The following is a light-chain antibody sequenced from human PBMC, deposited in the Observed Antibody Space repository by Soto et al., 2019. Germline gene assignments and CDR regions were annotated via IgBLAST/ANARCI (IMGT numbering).Light chain of an antibody. CDR2: GAS. Sequence: EIVLTQSPGTLSLSPGERATLSCRASQRVSSSYLAWYQQKPGQAPRLFIYGASSRATGIPDRFSGSGSGTDFTLTISRLEPEDSAVYYCQQYGSSPRTFGQGTKLEIK. CDR1: QRVSSSY. V-gene: IGKV3-20*01. J-gene: IGKJ2*01. CDR3: QQYGSSPRT.